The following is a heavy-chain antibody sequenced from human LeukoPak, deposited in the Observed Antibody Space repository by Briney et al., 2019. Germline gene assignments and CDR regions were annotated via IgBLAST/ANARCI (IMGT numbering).Heavy chain of an antibody. D-gene: IGHD1-26*01. CDR1: GFTFSSYW. V-gene: IGHV3-23*01. J-gene: IGHJ4*02. CDR3: AKSQYTGNYHFDN. CDR2: ISNSGGYT. Sequence: GGSLRLSCAASGFTFSSYWMSWVRQAPGKGLERVSGISNSGGYTYYADSVKGRFTISRDNSKNTLSLQMSDLRAEDTAIYYCAKSQYTGNYHFDNWGQGTLVTVSS.